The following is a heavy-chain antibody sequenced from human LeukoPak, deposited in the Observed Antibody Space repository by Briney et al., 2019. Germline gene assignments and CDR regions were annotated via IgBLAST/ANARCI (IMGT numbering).Heavy chain of an antibody. Sequence: ASVKVSCKASGYTFTSYGISWVRQAPGQGLEWMGWISAYNGNTNYAQKLQGRVTMTTDTSTSTAYMELRSLRSEDTAVYYCASSQAYYDFWSGYVGNYYYYGMDVWGQGTTVTVSS. CDR3: ASSQAYYDFWSGYVGNYYYYGMDV. V-gene: IGHV1-18*01. CDR2: ISAYNGNT. D-gene: IGHD3-3*01. CDR1: GYTFTSYG. J-gene: IGHJ6*02.